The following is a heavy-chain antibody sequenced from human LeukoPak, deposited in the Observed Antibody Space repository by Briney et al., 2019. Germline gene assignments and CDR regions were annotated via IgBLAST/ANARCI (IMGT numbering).Heavy chain of an antibody. Sequence: GESLKISCKASGYTFTGDWIGWVRQMPGKGLEWMGIIYPGDSDTKYNAPFQGQVTISADKSISTAYLQWSSLKASDTAMYYCARLYYSSSWYPGYFQHWGQGTLVTVSS. CDR2: IYPGDSDT. CDR3: ARLYYSSSWYPGYFQH. J-gene: IGHJ1*01. D-gene: IGHD6-13*01. CDR1: GYTFTGDW. V-gene: IGHV5-51*01.